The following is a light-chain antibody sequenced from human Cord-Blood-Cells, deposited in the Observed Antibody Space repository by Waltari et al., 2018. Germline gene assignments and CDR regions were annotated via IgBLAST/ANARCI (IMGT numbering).Light chain of an antibody. CDR2: GKN. J-gene: IGLJ3*02. CDR1: SLRSYY. V-gene: IGLV3-19*01. CDR3: NSRDSSGNHLV. Sequence: SSELTQDPAVSVALGQTVRITCQGDSLRSYYASWYQQKPGQAPVLVIYGKNNRPSGIPDRLSGSGAGNTASLTITGAEAEDEADYYCNSRDSSGNHLVFGGGTKLTVL.